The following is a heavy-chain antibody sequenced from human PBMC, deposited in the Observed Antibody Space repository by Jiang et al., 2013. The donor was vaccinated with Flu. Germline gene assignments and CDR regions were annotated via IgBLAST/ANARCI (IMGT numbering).Heavy chain of an antibody. CDR1: GFTFSSYA. CDR3: ARDLYCSGGSCYSSAFDI. Sequence: VQLLESGGGVVQPGRSLRLSCAASGFTFSSYAMHWVRQAPGKGLEWVAVISYDGSNKYYADSVKGRFTISRDNSKNTLYLQMNSLRADDTAVYYCARDLYCSGGSCYSSAFDIWG. J-gene: IGHJ3*02. CDR2: ISYDGSNK. V-gene: IGHV3-30-3*01. D-gene: IGHD2-15*01.